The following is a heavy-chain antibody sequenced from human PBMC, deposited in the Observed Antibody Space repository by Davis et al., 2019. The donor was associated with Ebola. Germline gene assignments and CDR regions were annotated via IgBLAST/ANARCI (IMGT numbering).Heavy chain of an antibody. CDR2: INHSGST. Sequence: SETLSLTFAVYGGSFSGYYWSWIRQPPGKGLEWIGEINHSGSTNYNPSLKSRVTISVDTSKNQFSLKLSSVTAADTAVYYCHYDCSGGSCLQGFDYWGQGTLVTVSS. CDR3: HYDCSGGSCLQGFDY. D-gene: IGHD2-15*01. V-gene: IGHV4-34*01. CDR1: GGSFSGYY. J-gene: IGHJ4*02.